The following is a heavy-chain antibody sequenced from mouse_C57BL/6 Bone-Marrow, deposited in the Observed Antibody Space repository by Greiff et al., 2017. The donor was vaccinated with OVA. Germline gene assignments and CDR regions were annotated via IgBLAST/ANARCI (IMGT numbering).Heavy chain of an antibody. CDR2: LSNLAFSI. V-gene: IGHV5-15*01. D-gene: IGHD2-1*01. Sequence: EVQVVESGGGLVQPGGSLKLSCAASGFTFSDYGMAWVRQAPRKGPEWVAFLSNLAFSIYYADTVAGRFTISRENAKNTLYLEMSSLRSEDTAMYYCARHYGNLTGAMDYWGQGTSVTVSS. J-gene: IGHJ4*01. CDR3: ARHYGNLTGAMDY. CDR1: GFTFSDYG.